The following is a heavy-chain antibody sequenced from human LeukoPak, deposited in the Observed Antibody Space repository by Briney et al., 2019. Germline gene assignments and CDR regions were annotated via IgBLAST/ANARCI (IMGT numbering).Heavy chain of an antibody. CDR2: ISAGSSNT. CDR1: GFSFASYG. Sequence: GGSLRLSCSASGFSFASYGMNWVRQAPGKGLQWVSYISAGSSNTFYADSVKGRFTISRDDADNSLHLQMNSLSAEDTAVYYCARDAVQAGTPFYFDFWGQGALVTVSS. J-gene: IGHJ4*02. V-gene: IGHV3-48*01. CDR3: ARDAVQAGTPFYFDF. D-gene: IGHD2-15*01.